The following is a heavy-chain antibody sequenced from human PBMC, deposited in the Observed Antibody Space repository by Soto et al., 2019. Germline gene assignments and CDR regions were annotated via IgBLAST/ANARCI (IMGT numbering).Heavy chain of an antibody. Sequence: PGGSLRLSCAASGFTFSSYGMHWVRQAPGKGLEWVAVIWYDGSNKYYADSVKGRFTISRDNSKNTLYLQMNSLRAEDTAVYYCARDPSEGAKTYYFDYWGQGTLVTVSS. V-gene: IGHV3-33*01. CDR2: IWYDGSNK. CDR1: GFTFSSYG. CDR3: ARDPSEGAKTYYFDY. D-gene: IGHD1-26*01. J-gene: IGHJ4*02.